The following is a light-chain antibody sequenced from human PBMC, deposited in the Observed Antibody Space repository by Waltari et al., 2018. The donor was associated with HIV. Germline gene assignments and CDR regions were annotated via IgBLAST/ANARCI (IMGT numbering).Light chain of an antibody. CDR1: QDITTS. J-gene: IGKJ3*01. CDR3: QQFENLPFT. V-gene: IGKV1-33*01. Sequence: IQMTQSPSSLSASVGSRVTITCQASQDITTSLTWYQQKPGKTPKLLIHDASNLETGGPSRFTGSGSGTEVTFTISSLQPEDIATYYCQQFENLPFTFGPGTKVDLK. CDR2: DAS.